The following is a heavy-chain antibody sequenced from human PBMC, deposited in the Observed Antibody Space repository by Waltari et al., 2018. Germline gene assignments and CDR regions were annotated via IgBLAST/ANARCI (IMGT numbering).Heavy chain of an antibody. V-gene: IGHV4-38-2*01. CDR3: ARHPDYDFWSGYFDY. Sequence: QVQLQESGPGLVKPSETLSLTCAVSGYSISSGYYWGWIRQPPGKGLEWIGSIYHSGSTYYNPSRKSRVTISVDTAKNQVSLKLSSVTAADTAVYYCARHPDYDFWSGYFDYWGQGTLVTVSS. J-gene: IGHJ4*02. CDR1: GYSISSGYY. D-gene: IGHD3-3*01. CDR2: IYHSGST.